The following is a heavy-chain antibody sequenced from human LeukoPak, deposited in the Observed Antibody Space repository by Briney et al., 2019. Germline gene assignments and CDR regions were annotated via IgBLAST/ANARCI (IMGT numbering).Heavy chain of an antibody. J-gene: IGHJ4*02. CDR3: ARASFQRWLQLGGD. CDR1: GFTFSSYW. Sequence: PGGSLRLSCAASGFTFSSYWMNWARQAPGKGLEWVSYISSSSSTIYYADSVKGRFTISRDNAKNSLYLQMNSLRDEDTAVYYCARASFQRWLQLGGDWGQGALVTVSS. D-gene: IGHD5-24*01. V-gene: IGHV3-48*02. CDR2: ISSSSSTI.